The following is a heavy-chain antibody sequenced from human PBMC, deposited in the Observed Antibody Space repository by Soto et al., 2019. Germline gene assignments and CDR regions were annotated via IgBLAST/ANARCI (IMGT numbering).Heavy chain of an antibody. J-gene: IGHJ4*02. CDR1: GESYTGDSYR. CDR3: ARLRANYFDY. V-gene: IGHV4-31*03. CDR2: IYYSGSP. Sequence: QMQLQESGPGLVKPSQTLSLACTVSGESYTGDSYRWSWIRQHPGKGLEWIGYIYYSGSPYYNPSLKSRATISVDTSKHQFSLRLTSVCGADSAVYYCARLRANYFDYWGQGILVTVSS.